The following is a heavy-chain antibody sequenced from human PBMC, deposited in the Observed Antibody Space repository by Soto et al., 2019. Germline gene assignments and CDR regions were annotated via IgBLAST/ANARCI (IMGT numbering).Heavy chain of an antibody. V-gene: IGHV1-18*01. CDR1: GYTFTSYG. Sequence: QVQLVQSGAEVKKPGASVKVSCKASGYTFTSYGFNWMRQAPGQGLEWMGWISGYTGNTKYAQKVQDRVTMTTDTSTRTAYLEVRSLISDDTAVYYCARSWVTGKGGLDVWGQGTTVTVSS. D-gene: IGHD3-16*01. CDR3: ARSWVTGKGGLDV. CDR2: ISGYTGNT. J-gene: IGHJ6*02.